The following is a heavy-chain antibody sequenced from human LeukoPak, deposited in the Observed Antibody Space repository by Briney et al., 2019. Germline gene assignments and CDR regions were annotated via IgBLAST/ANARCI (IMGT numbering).Heavy chain of an antibody. D-gene: IGHD6-13*01. CDR2: IYSGGST. Sequence: GGSLRLSCAASGFTVSSNFMSWVRQAPGRGLEWVSVIYSGGSTYYADSVKGRFTISRDNSKNTLYLQMNSLRAEDTAVYYCARGYSNSWMVFDYWGQGTLVTVSS. CDR3: ARGYSNSWMVFDY. CDR1: GFTVSSNF. J-gene: IGHJ4*02. V-gene: IGHV3-66*01.